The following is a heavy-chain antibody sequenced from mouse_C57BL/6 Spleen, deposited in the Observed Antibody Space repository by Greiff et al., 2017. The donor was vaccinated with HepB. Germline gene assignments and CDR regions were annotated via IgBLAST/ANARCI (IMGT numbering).Heavy chain of an antibody. CDR2: IYIGNGYT. D-gene: IGHD4-1*01. Sequence: VQLKQSGAELVRPGSSVKMSCKTSGYTFTSYGINWVKQRPGQGLEWIGYIYIGNGYTEYNEKFKGKATLTSDASSSTAYMQLSSLTSEDSAIYFCARGDNWEGAYFDYWGQGTTLTVSS. CDR1: GYTFTSYG. V-gene: IGHV1-58*01. CDR3: ARGDNWEGAYFDY. J-gene: IGHJ2*01.